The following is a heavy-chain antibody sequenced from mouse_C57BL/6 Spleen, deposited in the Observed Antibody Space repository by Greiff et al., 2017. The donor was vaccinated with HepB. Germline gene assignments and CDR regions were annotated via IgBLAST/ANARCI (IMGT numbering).Heavy chain of an antibody. Sequence: QVQLQQSGAELARPGASVKLSCKASGYTFTSYGISWVKQRTGQGLEWIGEVYPRSGNTYYNEKFKGKATLTADKSSSTAYMELRSLTSEDSAVYFCASRLPERYFDVWGTGTTVTVSS. CDR3: ASRLPERYFDV. J-gene: IGHJ1*03. V-gene: IGHV1-81*01. CDR1: GYTFTSYG. CDR2: VYPRSGNT. D-gene: IGHD2-1*01.